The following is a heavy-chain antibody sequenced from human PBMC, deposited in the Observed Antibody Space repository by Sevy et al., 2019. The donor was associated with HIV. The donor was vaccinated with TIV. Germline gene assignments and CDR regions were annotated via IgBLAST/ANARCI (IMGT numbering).Heavy chain of an antibody. CDR3: ATSLVETAAPYPLYGMDV. J-gene: IGHJ6*02. CDR1: GYTLNDLS. CDR2: FDPEDGDR. V-gene: IGHV1-24*01. D-gene: IGHD5-18*01. Sequence: ASVKVSCKVSGYTLNDLSIHWVRQAPGKGLEWMGGFDPEDGDRIYAQKFQGRVTMTEDTSTDTGYMELRSLRSEDTAVYYCATSLVETAAPYPLYGMDVWGQGTTVTVSS.